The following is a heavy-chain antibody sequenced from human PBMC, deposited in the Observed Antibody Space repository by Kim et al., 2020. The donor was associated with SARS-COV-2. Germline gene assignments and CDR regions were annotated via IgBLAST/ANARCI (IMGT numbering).Heavy chain of an antibody. CDR3: ASFPPAMSYYNGVDV. J-gene: IGHJ6*02. V-gene: IGHV4-59*01. CDR1: NASISSYY. CDR2: IYYSGST. Sequence: SETLSLTCTVSNASISSYYWTWIRQPPGKGLEYIGYIYYSGSTDYSPSLNSRVTISEDPSKNQVSLKLTSVTAADTAVYYCASFPPAMSYYNGVDVWGQGTTVTVSS.